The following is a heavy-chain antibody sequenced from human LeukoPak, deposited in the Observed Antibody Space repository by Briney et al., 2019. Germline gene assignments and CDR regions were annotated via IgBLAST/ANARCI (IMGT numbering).Heavy chain of an antibody. D-gene: IGHD2-8*01. J-gene: IGHJ4*02. CDR3: ARRRDGPDY. CDR1: GYTFTNYY. Sequence: ASVKVSCKAFGYTFTNYYMHWVRQAPGQGLEWMGIINPSGGSTSYAHKFQGRVSMTRDTSTSTVYMELSSLRSDDTAVYYCARRRDGPDYWGQGTLVTVSS. V-gene: IGHV1-46*01. CDR2: INPSGGST.